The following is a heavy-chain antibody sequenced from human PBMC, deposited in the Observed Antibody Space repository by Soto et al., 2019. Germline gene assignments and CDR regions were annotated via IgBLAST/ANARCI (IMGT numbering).Heavy chain of an antibody. V-gene: IGHV4-31*03. CDR3: ARKGYNYGYPFDY. J-gene: IGHJ4*02. CDR1: GGSISSGGYY. Sequence: QVQLQESGPGLVKPSQTLSLTCTVSGGSISSGGYYWSWIRQHPGKGLEWIGYIYYSGSTYYSPSLKRRVTISVDTSKNQFSLNLTSVTAADTAVYYCARKGYNYGYPFDYWGQGTLVTVS. CDR2: IYYSGST. D-gene: IGHD5-18*01.